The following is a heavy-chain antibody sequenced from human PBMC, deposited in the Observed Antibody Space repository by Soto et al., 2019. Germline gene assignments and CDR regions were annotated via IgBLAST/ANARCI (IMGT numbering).Heavy chain of an antibody. CDR2: IYHSGST. CDR1: GGSISSGGYS. CDR3: ARGATAMVIN. V-gene: IGHV4-30-2*01. D-gene: IGHD5-18*01. J-gene: IGHJ4*02. Sequence: PSETLSLTCAVSGGSISSGGYSWSWIRQPPGKGLEWIGYIYHSGSTYYNPSLKSRVTISVDRSKNQFSLKLSSVTAADTAVYYCARGATAMVINWGQGTLVTVSS.